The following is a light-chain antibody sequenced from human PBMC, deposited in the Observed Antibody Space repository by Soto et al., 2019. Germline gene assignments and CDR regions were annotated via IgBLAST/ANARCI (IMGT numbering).Light chain of an antibody. J-gene: IGKJ1*01. CDR3: QQFNNYPWT. CDR2: KAS. V-gene: IGKV1-5*03. Sequence: DIQMTQSPSTLSASVGDRVTITCRASQSISSWLAWYQQKPGKAPKLLIYKASSLESGVPSRFSGSGSETEFTLTISSLQPDDFATYYCQQFNNYPWTCGQGTRVEIK. CDR1: QSISSW.